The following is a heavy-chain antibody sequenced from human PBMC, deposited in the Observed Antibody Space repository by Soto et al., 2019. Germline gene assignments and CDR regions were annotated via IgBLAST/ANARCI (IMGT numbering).Heavy chain of an antibody. CDR3: ATHYSSGSRNWFDP. V-gene: IGHV4-39*01. CDR2: IYYSGSN. J-gene: IGHJ5*02. CDR1: GGSLSSSCYF. Sequence: SETLSLTCSVSGGSLSSSCYFWGWVRPGQGQGLVGIGSIYYSGSNYSYPSIRSRVTIAASTYQYPFYLKLSSVTAADTAVFFCATHYSSGSRNWFDPWGQGTLVTVSS. D-gene: IGHD6-19*01.